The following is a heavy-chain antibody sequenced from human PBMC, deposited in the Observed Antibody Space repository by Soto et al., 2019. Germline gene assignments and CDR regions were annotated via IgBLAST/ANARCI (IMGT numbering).Heavy chain of an antibody. D-gene: IGHD6-19*01. CDR1: GYTFTSYD. V-gene: IGHV1-8*01. CDR2: MNPNSGNT. Sequence: VASVKVSCKASGYTFTSYDINWVRQATGQGLEWMGWMNPNSGNTGYAQKFQGRVTMTRNTSISTAYMELSSLRSEDTAVYYCARARAVAGTRAVGYWGQGTLVTVSS. CDR3: ARARAVAGTRAVGY. J-gene: IGHJ4*02.